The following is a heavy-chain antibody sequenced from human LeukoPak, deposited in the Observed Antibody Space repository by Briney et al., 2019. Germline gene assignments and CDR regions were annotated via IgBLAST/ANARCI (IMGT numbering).Heavy chain of an antibody. CDR3: ARHGPRWLHFPLYGMDV. CDR2: IYYSGST. Sequence: PSGTLSLTCTASGGSISSRSYYWGWIRQPPGKGLEWIGYIYYSGSTNYNPSLKSRVTISVDTSKNQFSLKLSSVTAADTAVCYCARHGPRWLHFPLYGMDVWGQGTTVTVSS. CDR1: GGSISSRSYY. J-gene: IGHJ6*02. V-gene: IGHV4-61*05. D-gene: IGHD5-24*01.